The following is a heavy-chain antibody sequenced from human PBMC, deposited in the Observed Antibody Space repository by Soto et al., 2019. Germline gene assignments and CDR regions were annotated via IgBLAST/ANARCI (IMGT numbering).Heavy chain of an antibody. D-gene: IGHD2-15*01. Sequence: GGSLRLSCAASRFTFSSYAMSWVRQAPGKGLEWVSAISGSGGSTYYADSVKGRFTISRDNSKNTLYLQMNSLRAEDTAVYYCAKDSLALWYCSGGSCYDAFDIWGQGTMVTVSS. V-gene: IGHV3-23*01. CDR1: RFTFSSYA. CDR2: ISGSGGST. CDR3: AKDSLALWYCSGGSCYDAFDI. J-gene: IGHJ3*02.